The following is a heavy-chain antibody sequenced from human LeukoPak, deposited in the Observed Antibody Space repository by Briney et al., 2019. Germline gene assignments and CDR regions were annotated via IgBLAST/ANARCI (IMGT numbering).Heavy chain of an antibody. CDR3: VRANYFDY. J-gene: IGHJ4*02. CDR2: IYYSGIH. Sequence: SETLSLTCTVSGGSISGYYWSWMRQPPGKGLEWIGDIYYSGIHNYNPSLKSRVTISVDTSKHQFSLKLTSVTAADTAVYYCVRANYFDYWGQGTLVTVSS. CDR1: GGSISGYY. V-gene: IGHV4-59*01.